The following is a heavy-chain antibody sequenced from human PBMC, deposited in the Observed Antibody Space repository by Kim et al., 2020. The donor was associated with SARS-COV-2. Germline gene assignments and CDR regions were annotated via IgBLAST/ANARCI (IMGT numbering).Heavy chain of an antibody. J-gene: IGHJ6*02. Sequence: SETLSLTCTVSGGSISSYYWSWIRQPAGKGLEWIGRIYTSGSTNYNPSLKSRVTMSVDTSKNQFSLKLSSVTAADTAVYYCARNLSPYYYGSGTLYGMDVWGQGTTVTVSS. CDR3: ARNLSPYYYGSGTLYGMDV. CDR1: GGSISSYY. CDR2: IYTSGST. D-gene: IGHD3-10*01. V-gene: IGHV4-4*07.